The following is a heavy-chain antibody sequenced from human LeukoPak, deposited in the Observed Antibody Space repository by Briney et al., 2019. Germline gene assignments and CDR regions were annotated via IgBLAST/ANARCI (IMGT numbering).Heavy chain of an antibody. CDR3: AKDSSVFHYDSRNFDY. Sequence: GGSLRLSCAASGFTFSSYAMSWVRQAPGKGLEWVSAISGSGGSTYYADSVKGRFTIPRDNSKNTLYLQMNSLRAEDTAVFYCAKDSSVFHYDSRNFDYWGQGTLVTVSS. V-gene: IGHV3-23*01. CDR2: ISGSGGST. J-gene: IGHJ4*02. D-gene: IGHD3-22*01. CDR1: GFTFSSYA.